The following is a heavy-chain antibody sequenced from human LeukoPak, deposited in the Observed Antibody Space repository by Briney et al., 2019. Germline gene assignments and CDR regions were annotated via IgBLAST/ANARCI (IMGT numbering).Heavy chain of an antibody. CDR2: ISTTGTMV. CDR1: GFTFSTYD. J-gene: IGHJ3*01. D-gene: IGHD6-13*01. Sequence: PGGSLRLSCAASGFTFSTYDMNWVRQAPGKGLEWVSHISTTGTMVYYADAVKGRFTISRDNAKNSLYLQINSLREEDTAVYCCARSLRIAAAGPYQSAFDLWGQGTVVTVSS. CDR3: ARSLRIAAAGPYQSAFDL. V-gene: IGHV3-48*03.